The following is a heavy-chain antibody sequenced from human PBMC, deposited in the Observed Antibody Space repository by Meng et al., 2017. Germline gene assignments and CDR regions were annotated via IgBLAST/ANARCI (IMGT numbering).Heavy chain of an antibody. CDR1: GGSISSSSYY. D-gene: IGHD6-13*01. CDR3: ARHVPAAGRINWFDP. J-gene: IGHJ5*02. Sequence: QVQLQESGPGLVKPSQTQSLTYTGPGGSISSSSYYWGWVRQPPGKGLEWIGSIYYSGSTYYNPSLKSRVTISVDTSKNQFSLKLSSVTAADTAVYYCARHVPAAGRINWFDPWGQGTLVTVSS. CDR2: IYYSGST. V-gene: IGHV4-39*01.